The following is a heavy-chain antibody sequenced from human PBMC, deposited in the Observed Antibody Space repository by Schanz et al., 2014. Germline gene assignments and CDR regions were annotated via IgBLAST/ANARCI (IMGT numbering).Heavy chain of an antibody. CDR3: ARGREVVAKIFDV. Sequence: EVQLLESGGDLVQPGGSLRLSCAASGFTVSNSYIHWVRQAPGKGLEWVSYISSSSSTIYYADSVKGRFTISRDNAKNSLYLQMNSLRAEDTGVYYCARGREVVAKIFDVWGQGTMVTVSS. V-gene: IGHV3-48*01. D-gene: IGHD3-22*01. CDR2: ISSSSSTI. J-gene: IGHJ3*01. CDR1: GFTVSNSY.